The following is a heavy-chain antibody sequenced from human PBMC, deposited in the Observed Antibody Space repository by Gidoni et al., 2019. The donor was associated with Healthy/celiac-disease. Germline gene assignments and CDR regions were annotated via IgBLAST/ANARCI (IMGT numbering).Heavy chain of an antibody. J-gene: IGHJ4*02. CDR2: ISYDGSNK. V-gene: IGHV3-30*18. Sequence: QVQLVESGGGVVQPGRALRLSCAASGFTFSSYGMHWVRQAPGKGLEWVAVISYDGSNKYYADSVKGRFTISRDNSKNTLYLQMNSLRAEDTAVYYCAKGYSSGWYYAARWGQGTLVTVSS. D-gene: IGHD6-19*01. CDR1: GFTFSSYG. CDR3: AKGYSSGWYYAAR.